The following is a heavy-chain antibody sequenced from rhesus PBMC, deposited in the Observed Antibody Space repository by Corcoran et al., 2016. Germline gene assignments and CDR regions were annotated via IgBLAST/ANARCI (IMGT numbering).Heavy chain of an antibody. D-gene: IGHD4-23*01. Sequence: QVQLQESGPGLVKPSETLSLTCAVSGGSLSSYWWGRIRQPPGTGLEWIGSIYGSSGFTEYNPSLKSRATISRDTSKNQCSLKLSSVTAADTAVYYCARDRLAVTTLADRFDVWGPGVLVTVSS. CDR2: IYGSSGFT. J-gene: IGHJ5-1*01. V-gene: IGHV4-160*01. CDR1: GGSLSSYW. CDR3: ARDRLAVTTLADRFDV.